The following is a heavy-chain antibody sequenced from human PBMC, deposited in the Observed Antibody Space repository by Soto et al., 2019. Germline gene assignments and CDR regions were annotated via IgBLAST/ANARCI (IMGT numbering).Heavy chain of an antibody. CDR2: SYYSGST. CDR1: GGSVSSGSYY. Sequence: QVQLQESGPGLVKPSETLSLTCTVSGGSVSSGSYYWSWIRHPPGKGLEWIGYSYYSGSTNYNPSLKSRGTISVDTSKTQFSLKLSSVTAADTAVYYCARGGSANAFDIWGQGTIVTVAS. J-gene: IGHJ3*02. CDR3: ARGGSANAFDI. D-gene: IGHD3-16*01. V-gene: IGHV4-61*01.